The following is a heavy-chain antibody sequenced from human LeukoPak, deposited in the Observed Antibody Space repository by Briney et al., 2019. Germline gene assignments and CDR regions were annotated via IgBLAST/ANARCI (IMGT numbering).Heavy chain of an antibody. V-gene: IGHV4-4*07. CDR1: GNSISSYY. CDR3: ARTAFGEFAPAHAFDI. CDR2: IYTSGST. D-gene: IGHD3-10*01. Sequence: SETLSLTCTVSGNSISSYYWSWIRQPAGKGLEWIGRIYTSGSTNYNPSLKSRVTMSVDTSKNQFSLKLSSVTAAGTAVYYCARTAFGEFAPAHAFDIWGQGTMVTVSS. J-gene: IGHJ3*02.